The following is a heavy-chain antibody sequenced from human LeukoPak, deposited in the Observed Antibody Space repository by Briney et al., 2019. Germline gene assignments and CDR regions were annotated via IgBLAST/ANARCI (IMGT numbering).Heavy chain of an antibody. J-gene: IGHJ4*02. CDR1: GGSISSYY. CDR3: ARHPHYYDSSGYFPSFDY. Sequence: SETLSLTCTVSGGSISSYYWSWIRQPPGKGLEWIGYIHYSGSTNYNPSLKSRVTISVDTSKNQFSLKLSSVTAADTAVYYCARHPHYYDSSGYFPSFDYWGQGTLVTVSS. V-gene: IGHV4-59*08. CDR2: IHYSGST. D-gene: IGHD3-22*01.